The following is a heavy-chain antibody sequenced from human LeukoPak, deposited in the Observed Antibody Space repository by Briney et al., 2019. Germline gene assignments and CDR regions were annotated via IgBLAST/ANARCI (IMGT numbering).Heavy chain of an antibody. CDR2: INSDGSWT. D-gene: IGHD6-13*01. CDR3: ARECVAAAGTFGY. CDR1: GNYW. J-gene: IGHJ4*02. V-gene: IGHV3-74*01. Sequence: GGSLRLSCAASGNYWMHWVRQAPGKGLVWVSHINSDGSWTSYADSVKGRFTISRDNSKNTLYLQMNSLRAEDTAVYYCARECVAAAGTFGYWGQGTLVTVSS.